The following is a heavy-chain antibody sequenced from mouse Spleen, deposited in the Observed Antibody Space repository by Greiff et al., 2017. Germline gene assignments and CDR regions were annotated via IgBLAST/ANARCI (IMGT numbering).Heavy chain of an antibody. Sequence: EVKLVESGGGLVQPGGSLKLSCATSGFTFSDYYMYWVRQTPEKRLEWVAYISNGGGSTYYPDTVKGRFTISRDNAKNTLYLQMSRLKSEDTAMYYCARQRGIYGYDDAMDYWGQGTSVTVSS. CDR3: ARQRGIYGYDDAMDY. V-gene: IGHV5-12*02. CDR2: ISNGGGST. J-gene: IGHJ4*01. CDR1: GFTFSDYY. D-gene: IGHD2-2*01.